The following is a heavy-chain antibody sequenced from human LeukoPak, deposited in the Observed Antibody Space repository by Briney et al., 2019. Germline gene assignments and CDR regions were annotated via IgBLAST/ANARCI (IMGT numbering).Heavy chain of an antibody. V-gene: IGHV4-59*01. Sequence: SETLSLTCTVSGGSISSYYWSWLRQPPGKGLEWIGYIYYSGSTNYNPSLKSRVTISVDTSKNQFSLKLSSVTAADTAVYYCARWGLSSGWYLSWFDPWGQGTLVTVSS. CDR3: ARWGLSSGWYLSWFDP. CDR1: GGSISSYY. CDR2: IYYSGST. D-gene: IGHD6-19*01. J-gene: IGHJ5*02.